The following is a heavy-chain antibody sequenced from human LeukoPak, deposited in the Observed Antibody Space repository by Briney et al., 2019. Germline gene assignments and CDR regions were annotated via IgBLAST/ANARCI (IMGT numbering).Heavy chain of an antibody. CDR2: MNPDSGNT. CDR3: AVHLPGDYLDR. J-gene: IGHJ4*02. V-gene: IGHV1-8*01. CDR1: GYAVNIYD. Sequence: GASVKVSCKASGYAVNIYDINWVRQAIGQGLEWMGWMNPDSGNTGFAQKFQGRVTMTRSTSITTAYMELSSLRFEDTAVYYCAVHLPGDYLDRWGQGTLVTVSS.